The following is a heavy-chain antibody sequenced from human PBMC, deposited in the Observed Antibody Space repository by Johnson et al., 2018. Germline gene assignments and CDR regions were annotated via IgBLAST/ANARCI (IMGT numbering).Heavy chain of an antibody. CDR3: SRDLDDIVVVPAARYYYYYMDV. V-gene: IGHV3-11*04. CDR1: GFTFSDYY. Sequence: QVQLVESGGGLVKPGGSLRLSCAASGFTFSDYYMSWIRQAPGKGLEWVSYISSSGSTIYYADSVKGRFTISRDNAKNSLYLQMNSLRAEETAVYYCSRDLDDIVVVPAARYYYYYMDVWGKGTTVTVSS. J-gene: IGHJ6*03. D-gene: IGHD2-2*01. CDR2: ISSSGSTI.